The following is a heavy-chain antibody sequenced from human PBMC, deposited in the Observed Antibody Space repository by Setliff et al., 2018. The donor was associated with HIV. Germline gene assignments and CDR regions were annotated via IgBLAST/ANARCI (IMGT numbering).Heavy chain of an antibody. CDR1: GYTLTELS. CDR2: FDPEDGET. CDR3: ARGPLYGYDRGYFDY. Sequence: ASVKVSCKVSGYTLTELSRHWVRQAPGKGLEWMGGFDPEDGETIYAQKFQGRVTMTEDTSTDTAYMELSSLRSEDTAVYYCARGPLYGYDRGYFDYWGQGTLVTVSS. V-gene: IGHV1-24*01. J-gene: IGHJ4*02. D-gene: IGHD5-12*01.